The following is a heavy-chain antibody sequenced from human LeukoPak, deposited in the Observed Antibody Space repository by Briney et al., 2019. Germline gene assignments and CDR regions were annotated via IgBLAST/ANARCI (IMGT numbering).Heavy chain of an antibody. Sequence: PGGSLRLSCAASGFTFSTYGMHWVRQGPGKGLEWVAVISFDGSNKYYADSVKGRFTISRDNSKNTLYLQMNNLRAEDAAMYFCAKVRGWYCGGDCAIDTWGQGTLVTVSS. V-gene: IGHV3-30*18. J-gene: IGHJ5*02. CDR3: AKVRGWYCGGDCAIDT. CDR2: ISFDGSNK. D-gene: IGHD2-21*02. CDR1: GFTFSTYG.